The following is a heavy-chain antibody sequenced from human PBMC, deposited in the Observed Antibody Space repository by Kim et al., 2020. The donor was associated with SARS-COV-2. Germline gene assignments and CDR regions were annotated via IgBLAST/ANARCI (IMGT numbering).Heavy chain of an antibody. Sequence: ASVKVSCKASGYTFTNHAINWVRQAPGRGLEWMGWINTDTGSPTYAPDFTGRFVFFLDTSVSTAYLQIRSLEAEDTALYYCARVVWGGYRDIDSWGQGTL. D-gene: IGHD3-16*02. CDR1: GYTFTNHA. CDR3: ARVVWGGYRDIDS. CDR2: INTDTGSP. V-gene: IGHV7-4-1*02. J-gene: IGHJ4*02.